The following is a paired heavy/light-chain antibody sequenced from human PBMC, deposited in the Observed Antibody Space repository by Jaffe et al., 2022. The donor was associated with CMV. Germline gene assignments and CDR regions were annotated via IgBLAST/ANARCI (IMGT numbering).Heavy chain of an antibody. CDR2: LYYSGKTEKT. D-gene: IGHD2-15*01. Sequence: QLQLQESGPGLVKPSGTLSLTCTVSGGSVSSDRYSWGWIRQPPGKGLEWIGSLYYSGKTEKTNYNPSLKSRVTISADMSKNQFSLWLSSVTAADTAVYYCARPVAVVVTATRETAEYFQRWGQGTLVTVSS. CDR1: GGSVSSDRYS. V-gene: IGHV4-39*01. CDR3: ARPVAVVVTATRETAEYFQR. J-gene: IGHJ1*01.
Light chain of an antibody. CDR2: KDS. CDR3: QSADSSGTYDVV. V-gene: IGLV3-25*03. CDR1: ALPIQY. J-gene: IGLJ3*02. Sequence: SYELTQPPSVSVSPGQTARITCSGDALPIQYGYWYQQKPGQAPVVVIYKDSERPSGIPERFSGSSSGTTVTLTISGVQAEDEADYYCQSADSSGTYDVVFGGGTKLTVL.